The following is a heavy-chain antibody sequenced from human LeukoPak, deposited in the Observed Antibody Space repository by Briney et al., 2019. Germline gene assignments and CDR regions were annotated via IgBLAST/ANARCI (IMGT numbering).Heavy chain of an antibody. Sequence: SQTLSLTCSVSGGSISSGPYYWGWIRQPAGKGLEWIGRIYPSGATNYNPSLKRRVTISIDTSANQFSLKLNSVTAADTAVYFCARWNNDVLTGYYDSFDYWGQGILVTVSS. D-gene: IGHD3-9*01. J-gene: IGHJ4*02. V-gene: IGHV4-61*02. CDR3: ARWNNDVLTGYYDSFDY. CDR1: GGSISSGPYY. CDR2: IYPSGAT.